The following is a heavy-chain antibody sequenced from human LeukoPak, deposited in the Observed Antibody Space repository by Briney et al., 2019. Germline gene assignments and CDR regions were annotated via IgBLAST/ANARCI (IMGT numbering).Heavy chain of an antibody. J-gene: IGHJ4*02. CDR1: GGSITSGGYY. CDR3: ARFGTSSSRFFDQ. Sequence: SETLSLTCSVSGGSITSGGYYWSWIRQHPGKGLEWIGYIYYSGNTYYNPSLKSRVAISLDTPRNQFSLKVNSVTAADTAVYYCARFGTSSSRFFDQWGQGTLVTVSS. V-gene: IGHV4-31*03. D-gene: IGHD6-6*01. CDR2: IYYSGNT.